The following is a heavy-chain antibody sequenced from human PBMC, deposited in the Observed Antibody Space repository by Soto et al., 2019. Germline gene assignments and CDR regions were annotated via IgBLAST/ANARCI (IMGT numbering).Heavy chain of an antibody. V-gene: IGHV1-18*01. J-gene: IGHJ6*03. CDR1: GYTFTSYG. Sequence: ASVKVSCKASGYTFTSYGISWVRQAPGQGLEWMGWISAYNGNTNYAQKLQGRVTMTIDTSTSTAYMELRSLRSDDTAVYYCARVLGVVVPAAMVSYYYYMDVWGKGTTVTVSS. CDR3: ARVLGVVVPAAMVSYYYYMDV. CDR2: ISAYNGNT. D-gene: IGHD2-2*01.